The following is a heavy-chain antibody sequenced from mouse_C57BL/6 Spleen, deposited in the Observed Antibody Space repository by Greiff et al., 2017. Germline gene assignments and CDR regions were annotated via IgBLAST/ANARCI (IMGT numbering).Heavy chain of an antibody. CDR1: GFTFSSYG. CDR2: ISSGGSYT. Sequence: EVQRVESGGDLVKPGGSLKLSCAASGFTFSSYGMSWVRQTPDKRLEWVATISSGGSYTYYPDSVKGRFTISRDNAKNTLYLQMSSLKSEDTAMYYCARQGTTVVDYFDYWGQGTTLTVSS. J-gene: IGHJ2*01. D-gene: IGHD1-1*01. CDR3: ARQGTTVVDYFDY. V-gene: IGHV5-6*01.